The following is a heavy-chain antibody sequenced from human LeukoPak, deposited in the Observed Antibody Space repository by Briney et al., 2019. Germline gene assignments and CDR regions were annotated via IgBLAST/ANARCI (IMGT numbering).Heavy chain of an antibody. Sequence: PGGSLRLSCAASGFTFSSYSMNWFRQAPGKGLERVSSISSSSSYIYYADSVKGRFTISRDNAKNSLYLQMNSLRAEDTAVYYCARLDYYYGSGSDYWGQGTLVTVSS. CDR3: ARLDYYYGSGSDY. CDR2: ISSSSSYI. CDR1: GFTFSSYS. D-gene: IGHD3-10*01. V-gene: IGHV3-21*01. J-gene: IGHJ4*02.